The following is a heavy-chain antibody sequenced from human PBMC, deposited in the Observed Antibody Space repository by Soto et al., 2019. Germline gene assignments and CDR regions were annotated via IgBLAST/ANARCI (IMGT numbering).Heavy chain of an antibody. J-gene: IGHJ4*02. CDR1: GYTFTRYA. CDR3: ARGAGYYYDGSGYYFDN. CDR2: INAGDGNT. D-gene: IGHD3-22*01. V-gene: IGHV1-3*01. Sequence: QVQLVQSGAEVKKPGASVRVPCKTSGYTFTRYAIHWVRQAPGQRLEWMGWINAGDGNTKYSQKFRGRVTITRDTSXSXXSMELSSLTSEDTAVFYCARGAGYYYDGSGYYFDNWGQGTLVAVSS.